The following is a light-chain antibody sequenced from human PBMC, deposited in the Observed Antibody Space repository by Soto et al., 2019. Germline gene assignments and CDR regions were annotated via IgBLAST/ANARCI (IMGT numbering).Light chain of an antibody. CDR2: DAG. CDR3: QQSYSTLPLT. CDR1: QSITRS. V-gene: IGKV1-39*01. J-gene: IGKJ4*01. Sequence: DIQMTQSPSSLSASVGDRVTVTCRASQSITRSLNWYQQRPGKAPRLLIYDAGSLQSGVPSRFSGSGSGTEFTLTISSLQPEDFATYYCQQSYSTLPLTFGGGTRVEI.